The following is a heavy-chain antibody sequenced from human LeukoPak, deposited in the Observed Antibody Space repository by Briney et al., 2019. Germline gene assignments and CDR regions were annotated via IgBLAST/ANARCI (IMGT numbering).Heavy chain of an antibody. D-gene: IGHD5-18*01. V-gene: IGHV3-11*01. CDR3: ARVYSYGLYYFHY. J-gene: IGHJ4*02. CDR2: ISSGGSTI. Sequence: PGGSLRLSCAASGFSFSDSYTTWIRQAPGKGLECISYISSGGSTIYYADSVKGRFTISRDNAKNSLYLQMNSLRAEDTAVYYCARVYSYGLYYFHYWGQGTLVTVSS. CDR1: GFSFSDSY.